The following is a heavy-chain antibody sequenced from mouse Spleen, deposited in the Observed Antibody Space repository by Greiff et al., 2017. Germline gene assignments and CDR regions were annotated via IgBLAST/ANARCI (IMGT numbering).Heavy chain of an antibody. J-gene: IGHJ4*01. V-gene: IGHV1-55*01. CDR3: AREDGNYDYAMDY. D-gene: IGHD2-1*01. CDR1: GYTFTSYW. CDR2: IYPGSGST. Sequence: VQLQQPGAELVKPGASVKMSCKASGYTFTSYWITWVKQRPGQGLEWIGDIYPGSGSTNYNEKFKSKATLTVDTSSSTAYMQLSSLTPEDSAVYYCAREDGNYDYAMDYWGQGTSVTVSS.